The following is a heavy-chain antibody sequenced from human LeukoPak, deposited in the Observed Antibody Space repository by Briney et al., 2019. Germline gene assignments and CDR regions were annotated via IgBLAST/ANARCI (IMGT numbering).Heavy chain of an antibody. J-gene: IGHJ5*02. CDR3: ARVQGYCSGGSCYGVNWFDP. CDR2: IYSGGST. Sequence: PGGSLRLSCEASGFIVSSSYMSWVRQAPGKGLEWVSVIYSGGSTYHVDSVKGRFTISRDNAKNTLYLQMNSLRAEDTAVYYCARVQGYCSGGSCYGVNWFDPWGQGTLVTVSS. D-gene: IGHD2-15*01. CDR1: GFIVSSSY. V-gene: IGHV3-53*01.